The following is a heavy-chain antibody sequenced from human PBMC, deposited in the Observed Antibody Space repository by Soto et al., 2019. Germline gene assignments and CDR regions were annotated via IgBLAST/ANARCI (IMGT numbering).Heavy chain of an antibody. Sequence: QVQLVQSGAEVKKPGSSVTVSCKASGDTFNSYAVSWVRQAPGQGLEWMGVLIPVFGTRNYAQKFQGRLTISADDSTSTIYMELRSLRSGDTAVYYCARDWECTGGSRVLRGGWFDPWGQGTLVTVSS. CDR2: LIPVFGTR. J-gene: IGHJ5*02. CDR3: ARDWECTGGSRVLRGGWFDP. V-gene: IGHV1-69*12. D-gene: IGHD2-15*01. CDR1: GDTFNSYA.